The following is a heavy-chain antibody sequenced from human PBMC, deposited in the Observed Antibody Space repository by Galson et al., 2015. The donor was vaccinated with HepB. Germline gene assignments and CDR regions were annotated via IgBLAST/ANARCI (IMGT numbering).Heavy chain of an antibody. CDR1: GYTFTSYY. V-gene: IGHV1-46*01. CDR2: INPSGGST. CDR3: ARLGKSGYWFDP. Sequence: SVKVSCKASGYTFTSYYMHWVRQAPGQGLEWMGIINPSGGSTSYAQKFQGRVTTTRDTSTSTVYMELSSLRSEDTAVYYCARLGKSGYWFDPWGQGTLVTVSS. D-gene: IGHD3-16*01. J-gene: IGHJ5*02.